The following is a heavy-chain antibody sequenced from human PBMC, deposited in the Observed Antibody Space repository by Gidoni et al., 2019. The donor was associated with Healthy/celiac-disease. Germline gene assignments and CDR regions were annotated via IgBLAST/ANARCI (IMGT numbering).Heavy chain of an antibody. CDR3: AREPDADDYYGMDV. V-gene: IGHV4-59*01. CDR1: GGSISSYY. Sequence: QVQLQESGTGLVKPSETLSLTCTVPGGSISSYYWSWIRQPPGKGLEWIGYIYYSGSTNYNPSLKSRVTISVDTSKNQFSLKRSSVTAADTAVYYCAREPDADDYYGMDVWGQGTTVTVSS. CDR2: IYYSGST. J-gene: IGHJ6*02.